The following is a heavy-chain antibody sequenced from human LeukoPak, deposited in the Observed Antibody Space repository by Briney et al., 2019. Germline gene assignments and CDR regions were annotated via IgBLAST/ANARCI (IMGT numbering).Heavy chain of an antibody. CDR1: GFTFSKFG. CDR3: AKDWSLGYGCLDY. V-gene: IGHV3-33*06. J-gene: IGHJ4*02. CDR2: VWNDGSKN. Sequence: GGSLRLSCAASGFTFSKFGMHWVRQTPGKGLEWVALVWNDGSKNYYADSVKGRFTISRDNSKDTLYLLLNSLRAEDTAVYYCAKDWSLGYGCLDYWGQGTLVTVSS. D-gene: IGHD5-12*01.